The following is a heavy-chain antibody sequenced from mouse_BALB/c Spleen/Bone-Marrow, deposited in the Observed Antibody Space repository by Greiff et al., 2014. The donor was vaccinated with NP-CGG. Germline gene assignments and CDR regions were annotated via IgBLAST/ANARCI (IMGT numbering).Heavy chain of an antibody. V-gene: IGHV1-69*02. CDR2: IYPSDGYT. D-gene: IGHD2-4*01. J-gene: IGHJ1*01. CDR1: GYSFTSYW. CDR3: TTVPYYDYDDGLYWYFDV. Sequence: VKLMESGAELVRPGASVKLSCKASGYSFTSYWINWVKQRPGQGLEWIGNIYPSDGYTHYNQNFKDKATLTVDKSSSTAFMQFISPTSEDSAVYYCTTVPYYDYDDGLYWYFDVWGAGTTVTVSS.